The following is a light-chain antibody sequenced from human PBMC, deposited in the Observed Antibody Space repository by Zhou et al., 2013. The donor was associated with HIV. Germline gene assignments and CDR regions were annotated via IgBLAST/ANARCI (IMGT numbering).Light chain of an antibody. J-gene: IGKJ2*02. CDR1: QAIRNY. V-gene: IGKV1-27*01. CDR2: AAS. Sequence: DIQMTQSPSSLSASVGDRVTITCRASQAIRNYLAWYQQKPGKVPKLLIYAASTLQSGVPSRFSGSGSGTDFTLTISSLQPDDFATYYCQQYNTYPCTFGQGTKLEIK. CDR3: QQYNTYPCT.